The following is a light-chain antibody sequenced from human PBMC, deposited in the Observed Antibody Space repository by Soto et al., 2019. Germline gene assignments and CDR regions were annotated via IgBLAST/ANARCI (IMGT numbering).Light chain of an antibody. CDR3: SSYTSSGTLVV. Sequence: QSALTQPASVSGSPGQSITISCTGTSSDIGGYKYVSWYQQHPGKAPKLMIFEVSNRPSGVSNRFSGSKSGNTASLTISGPQADDEADYYCSSYTSSGTLVVFGGGTKLTVL. CDR2: EVS. V-gene: IGLV2-14*01. J-gene: IGLJ2*01. CDR1: SSDIGGYKY.